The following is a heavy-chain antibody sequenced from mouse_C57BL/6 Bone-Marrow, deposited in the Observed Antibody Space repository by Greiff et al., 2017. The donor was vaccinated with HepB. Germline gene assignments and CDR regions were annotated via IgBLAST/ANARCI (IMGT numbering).Heavy chain of an antibody. D-gene: IGHD2-10*02. J-gene: IGHJ3*01. V-gene: IGHV1-81*01. CDR2: IYPRSGNT. CDR1: GYTFTSYG. CDR3: ARGYDPRWFAY. Sequence: VKLQESGAELARPGASVKLSCKASGYTFTSYGISWVKQRTGQGLEWIGEIYPRSGNTYYNEKFKGKATLTADKSSSTAYMELRSLTSEDSAVYFCARGYDPRWFAYWGQGTLVTVSA.